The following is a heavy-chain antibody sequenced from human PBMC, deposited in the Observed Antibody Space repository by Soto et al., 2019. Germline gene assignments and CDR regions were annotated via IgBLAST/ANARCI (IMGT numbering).Heavy chain of an antibody. CDR1: GGSMTSFY. CDR3: TRGGWYIDL. V-gene: IGHV4-59*01. CDR2: SHYSGST. Sequence: PSEPLSLTCIFSGGSMTSFYGSWIRQPPGKGLEYIGYSHYSGSTDYTPSFRSRATISVDRSNNQFSLTLNSVTAADTAVYYCTRGGWYIDLWGRGTLVTVSS. J-gene: IGHJ4*02.